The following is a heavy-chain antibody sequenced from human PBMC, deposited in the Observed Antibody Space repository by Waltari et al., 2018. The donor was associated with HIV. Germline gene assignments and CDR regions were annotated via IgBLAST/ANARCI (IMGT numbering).Heavy chain of an antibody. CDR3: AREGAEGYSSFWRNFGGAPFDV. CDR1: GYTFTSYY. D-gene: IGHD3-3*01. V-gene: IGHV1-46*01. J-gene: IGHJ3*01. Sequence: QERLVQSGSEVKKPGTSLKISCKTFGYTFTSYYIHWVRRAPGHGLEWMGIINPIGGKPAHPQKFLGIISVTADASISTIYLILNSLKSDDSATYYCAREGAEGYSSFWRNFGGAPFDVWGQGTTVIVS. CDR2: INPIGGKP.